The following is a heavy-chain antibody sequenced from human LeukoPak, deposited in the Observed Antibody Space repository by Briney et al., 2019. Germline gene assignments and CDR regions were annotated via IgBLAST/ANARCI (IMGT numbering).Heavy chain of an antibody. CDR1: GYTFTDCY. Sequence: ASVKVSCKASGYTFTDCYLNWVRQAPGQGLEWMGWINPDSGGTNYAQKFQGRVTMTRDTSISTAYMELSRLRSDDTAVYYCARVSYYYDSSGYYQRLNYFDYWGQGTLVTVSS. D-gene: IGHD3-22*01. V-gene: IGHV1-2*02. CDR2: INPDSGGT. CDR3: ARVSYYYDSSGYYQRLNYFDY. J-gene: IGHJ4*02.